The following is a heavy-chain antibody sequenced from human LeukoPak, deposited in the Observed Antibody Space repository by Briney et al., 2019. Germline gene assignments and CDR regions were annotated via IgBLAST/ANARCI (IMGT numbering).Heavy chain of an antibody. Sequence: SETLSLTCTVSGGSISGYYWSWIRQPAGKGLEGIGHIYTSGSTIYNPSLKSRDTMSVDTSKNQFSLRLRSVTAADTAVYYCARHGDSSRGWYFDYWGQGTLVTVSS. CDR3: ARHGDSSRGWYFDY. D-gene: IGHD6-19*01. CDR1: GGSISGYY. V-gene: IGHV4-4*07. J-gene: IGHJ4*02. CDR2: IYTSGST.